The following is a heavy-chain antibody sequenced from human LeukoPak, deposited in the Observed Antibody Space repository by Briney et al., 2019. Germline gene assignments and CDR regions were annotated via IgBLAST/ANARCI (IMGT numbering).Heavy chain of an antibody. Sequence: SETLSLTCTVSGGSISSYYWSWIRQPLGKGLEWIGYIYYSGSTNYNPSLKSRVTISVDTSKNQFSLKLSSVTAADTAVYYCAREAPNCSGGSCYHYFDYWGQGTLVTVSS. CDR2: IYYSGST. CDR3: AREAPNCSGGSCYHYFDY. J-gene: IGHJ4*02. V-gene: IGHV4-59*01. CDR1: GGSISSYY. D-gene: IGHD2-15*01.